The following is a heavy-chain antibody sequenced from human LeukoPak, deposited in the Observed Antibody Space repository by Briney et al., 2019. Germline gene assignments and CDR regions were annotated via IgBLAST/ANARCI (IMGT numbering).Heavy chain of an antibody. V-gene: IGHV1-24*01. D-gene: IGHD3-9*01. CDR1: GYTLTELS. J-gene: IGHJ4*02. Sequence: GASVKVSCKVSGYTLTELSMHWVRQAPGKGLEWMGGFDPEDGETIYAQKFQGRVTMTEDTSTDTAYMELSSLRSEGTAVYYCAANYDILTGYQNWGQGTLVTVSS. CDR3: AANYDILTGYQN. CDR2: FDPEDGET.